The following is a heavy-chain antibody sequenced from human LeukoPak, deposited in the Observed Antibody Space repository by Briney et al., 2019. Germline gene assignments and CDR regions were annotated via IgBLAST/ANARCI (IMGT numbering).Heavy chain of an antibody. J-gene: IGHJ4*02. CDR2: IIPIFGTA. CDR1: GGTFSSYA. CDR3: AREEYDILTGYYKDY. D-gene: IGHD3-9*01. Sequence: GASVKVSCKASGGTFSSYAISWVRQAPGQGREWMGRIIPIFGTANYAQKFQGRVTITTDESTSTAYMELSSLRSEDTAVYYCAREEYDILTGYYKDYWGQGTLVTVSS. V-gene: IGHV1-69*05.